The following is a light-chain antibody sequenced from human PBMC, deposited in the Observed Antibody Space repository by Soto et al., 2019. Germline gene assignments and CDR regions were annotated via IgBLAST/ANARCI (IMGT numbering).Light chain of an antibody. CDR2: WAS. CDR3: QQYYSTPYT. V-gene: IGKV4-1*01. CDR1: QSVLYSRNXKNY. Sequence: DIAVIQSPDSLAVSLGEWATINCKSSQSVLYSRNXKNYLAWYQQKPGQPPKLLIYWASTRESGVPDRFSGSGSGTDFTLTISGLQAEDVAVYYCQQYYSTPYTFGQGTKLEIK. J-gene: IGKJ2*01.